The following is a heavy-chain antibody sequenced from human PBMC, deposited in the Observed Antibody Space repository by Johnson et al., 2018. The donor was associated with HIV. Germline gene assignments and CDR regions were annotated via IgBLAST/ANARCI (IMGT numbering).Heavy chain of an antibody. CDR1: GFTFSNYA. V-gene: IGHV3-64*01. CDR2: ISTNGFLT. D-gene: IGHD1-1*01. CDR3: ARDAKSSTWSPDGTDAFDV. J-gene: IGHJ3*01. Sequence: VQLVESGGGLVQPGGSVRLSCAASGFTFSNYAMHWVRQAPGKGLEYVSAISTNGFLTYYANSVKGRFTISRDNSKNTLFLQMGSLSPEDMAVYYCARDAKSSTWSPDGTDAFDVWGQGTMVTVSS.